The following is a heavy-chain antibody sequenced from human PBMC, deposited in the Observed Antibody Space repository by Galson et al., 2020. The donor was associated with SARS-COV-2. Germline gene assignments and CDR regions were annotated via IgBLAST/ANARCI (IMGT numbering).Heavy chain of an antibody. CDR1: GGSISSGSYY. CDR2: IYTSGST. D-gene: IGHD6-13*01. J-gene: IGHJ3*02. Sequence: SETLSLTCTVSGGSISSGSYYWSWIRQPAGKGLEWIGRIYTSGSTNYNPSLKSRVTISVDTSKNQFSLKLSSVTAADTAVYYCARVSSSWSAFDIWGQGTMSPSLQ. V-gene: IGHV4-61*02. CDR3: ARVSSSWSAFDI.